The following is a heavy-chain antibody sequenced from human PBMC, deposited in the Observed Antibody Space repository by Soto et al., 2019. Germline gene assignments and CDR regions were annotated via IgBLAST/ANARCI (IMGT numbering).Heavy chain of an antibody. D-gene: IGHD1-26*01. CDR3: ASGFDSGKFYACES. V-gene: IGHV4-31*03. CDR2: IYYSGTT. J-gene: IGHJ1*01. CDR1: GDSIMRDSYY. Sequence: QVQLQESGPGLVKPSQTLSLTCTVSGDSIMRDSYYWNWIRQPPGKGLEWIGYIYYSGTTAYNPSLKTRVTVSPDTSKSQSSRILSSVTAADTAVYYCASGFDSGKFYACESWGQGTQVTVSS.